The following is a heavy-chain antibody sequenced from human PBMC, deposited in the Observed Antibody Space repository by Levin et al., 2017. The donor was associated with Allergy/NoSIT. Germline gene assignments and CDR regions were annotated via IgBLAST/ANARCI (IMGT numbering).Heavy chain of an antibody. Sequence: GGSLRLSCEVSGYRFTNYWIAWVRQMPGKGLEWMGIIYPGDSDTRYSPSFQGQVTISVDQSISTAYLQWNSLKASDTAMYYCARLQRGRWVDDGYFEYWGQGTLVTVSS. V-gene: IGHV5-51*01. CDR1: GYRFTNYW. D-gene: IGHD3-16*01. J-gene: IGHJ4*02. CDR2: IYPGDSDT. CDR3: ARLQRGRWVDDGYFEY.